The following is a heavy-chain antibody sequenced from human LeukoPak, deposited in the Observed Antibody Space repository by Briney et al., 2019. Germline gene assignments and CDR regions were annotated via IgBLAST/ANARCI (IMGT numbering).Heavy chain of an antibody. CDR2: IYYSGST. CDR1: GCSISSYS. D-gene: IGHD3-16*02. J-gene: IGHJ4*02. Sequence: PSETLSLTCTVSGCSISSYSWSWIRQPPGKGLEWIGYIYYSGSTNYNPSLKSRVTISVDTSKNQFSLKLTSVTAADTAVYYCARVDRYHFDYWGQGTLVTVSS. CDR3: ARVDRYHFDY. V-gene: IGHV4-59*08.